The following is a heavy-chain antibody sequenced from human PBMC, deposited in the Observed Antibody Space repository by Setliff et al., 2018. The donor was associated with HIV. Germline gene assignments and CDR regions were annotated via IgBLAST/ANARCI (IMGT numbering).Heavy chain of an antibody. CDR2: IKQDGSEK. CDR3: ASSSPGGTPIVDY. V-gene: IGHV3-7*03. J-gene: IGHJ4*02. CDR1: GFTFSGYS. D-gene: IGHD6-6*01. Sequence: LRLSCAASGFTFSGYSMSWVRQAPGKGLEWVANIKQDGSEKYYVDSVKGRFTISRDNAKNSLYLQMNSLRAEDTAVYYCASSSPGGTPIVDYWGQGTLVTVSS.